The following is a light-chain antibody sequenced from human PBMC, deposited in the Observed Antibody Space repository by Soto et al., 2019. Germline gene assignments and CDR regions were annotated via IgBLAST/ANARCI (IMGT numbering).Light chain of an antibody. CDR2: DVR. CDR1: SSDVGGYNY. Sequence: QSVLTQPASVSGSPGQSITISCTGTSSDVGGYNYVSWFQQHPGKAPKLMIYDVRNRPSGISNRFSGSKSGNTASLTISGLQAEDEADYYCNSYTSNSTYVFGTGTKLTDL. J-gene: IGLJ1*01. CDR3: NSYTSNSTYV. V-gene: IGLV2-14*01.